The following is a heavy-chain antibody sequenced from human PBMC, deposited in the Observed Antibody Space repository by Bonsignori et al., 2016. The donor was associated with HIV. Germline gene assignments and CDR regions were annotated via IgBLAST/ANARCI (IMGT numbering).Heavy chain of an antibody. CDR2: IIPIPGIP. Sequence: QVQLVQSGAEVKKPGSSVKVSCKTSGGTFSSYALSWVRQAPGQRLEWMGGIIPIPGIPNYAQKFQGRVTITADESTNTAYMELSSLRSEDTAVYYCARDMTTEVTPGFDYWGQGTLVTVLL. J-gene: IGHJ4*02. CDR1: GGTFSSYA. CDR3: ARDMTTEVTPGFDY. V-gene: IGHV1-69*04. D-gene: IGHD4-23*01.